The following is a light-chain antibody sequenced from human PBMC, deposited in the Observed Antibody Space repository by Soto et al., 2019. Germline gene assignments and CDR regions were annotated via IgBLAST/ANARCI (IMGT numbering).Light chain of an antibody. Sequence: EIVMTQSPATLSVSPGEKATLSARAIQSVSSDLAWYQQKPGQSPRLLIYGASTRATGIPARFSGSGSGTEFTLTISSLQSEDFAVYYCQQYKNWPLYTFGQGTKLEIK. CDR1: QSVSSD. J-gene: IGKJ2*01. V-gene: IGKV3-15*01. CDR3: QQYKNWPLYT. CDR2: GAS.